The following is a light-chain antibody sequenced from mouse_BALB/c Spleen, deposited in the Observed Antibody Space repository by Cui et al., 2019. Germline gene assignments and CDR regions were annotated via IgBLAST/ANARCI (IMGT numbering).Light chain of an antibody. CDR1: SSVSY. CDR3: QQWSSNPPT. J-gene: IGKJ2*01. CDR2: DTS. V-gene: IGKV4-59*01. Sequence: QIVLTQSPAIMSASPGQKVTMTCSASSSVSYMYWYQQKSGTPPKRWIYDTSKLASGVPARFSGSGSGTSYSLTISSMEAEDAATYYCQQWSSNPPTFGGGTKLEIK.